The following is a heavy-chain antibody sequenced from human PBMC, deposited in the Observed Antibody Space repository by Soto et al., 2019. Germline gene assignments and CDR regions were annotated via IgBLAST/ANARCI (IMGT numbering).Heavy chain of an antibody. CDR3: ARVVILVPTASTHYYYHMDV. CDR2: IIPIVGTG. J-gene: IGHJ6*02. Sequence: QVQLVQSGAEVRKPGSSVTVSCKASGGTFSNYAISWVRQAPGQGLEWMGGIIPIVGTGSYAQKFQGRVTMTADESTTTAYMELSSLRFEDTAVYYCARVVILVPTASTHYYYHMDVWGPGTTVTVSS. V-gene: IGHV1-69*01. CDR1: GGTFSNYA. D-gene: IGHD2-2*01.